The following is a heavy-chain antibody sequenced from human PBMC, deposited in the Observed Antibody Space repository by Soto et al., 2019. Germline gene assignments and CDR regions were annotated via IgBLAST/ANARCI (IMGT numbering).Heavy chain of an antibody. V-gene: IGHV3-9*01. CDR1: GFTFDDYA. CDR3: AKEPGILTCYL. D-gene: IGHD3-9*01. CDR2: ISWNSGSI. Sequence: EVQLVESGGGLVQPGRSLRLSCAASGFTFDDYAMHWVRQAPGKGLEWVSGISWNSGSIGYADSVKGRFTISRDNAKNSLYLQMNSLRAEDTALYYCAKEPGILTCYLWGQGTLVTVSS. J-gene: IGHJ5*02.